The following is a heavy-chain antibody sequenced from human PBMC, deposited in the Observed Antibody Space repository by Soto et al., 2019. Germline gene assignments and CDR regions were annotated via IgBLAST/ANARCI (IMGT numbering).Heavy chain of an antibody. V-gene: IGHV5-10-1*01. CDR2: IDPSDSYT. CDR1: GYSFTSYW. J-gene: IGHJ6*02. Sequence: GESLKISCNGSGYSFTSYWISWVRQMPGKGLEWMGRIDPSDSYTNYSPSFQGHVTISADKSISTAYLQWSSLKASDTAMYYCARRDYYYDSSGYYPNYYYGMDVWGQGTTVTVSS. CDR3: ARRDYYYDSSGYYPNYYYGMDV. D-gene: IGHD3-22*01.